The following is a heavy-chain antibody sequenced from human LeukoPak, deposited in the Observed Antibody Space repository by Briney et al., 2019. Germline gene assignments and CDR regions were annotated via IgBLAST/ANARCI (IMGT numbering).Heavy chain of an antibody. V-gene: IGHV1-69*05. CDR3: ARDQPIGSTNYDY. D-gene: IGHD2-8*01. J-gene: IGHJ4*02. CDR1: GGTFSSYA. CDR2: IIPIFGTA. Sequence: SVKVSCKASGGTFSSYAISWVRQAPGQGLEWMGRIIPIFGTANYAQKFQGRVTITTDESTSTAYMELSSLRSEDTAVYYCARDQPIGSTNYDYWGQGTLVTVSS.